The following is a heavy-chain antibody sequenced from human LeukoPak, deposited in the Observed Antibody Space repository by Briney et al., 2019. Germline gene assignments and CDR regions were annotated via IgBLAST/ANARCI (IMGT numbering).Heavy chain of an antibody. CDR3: AKHADIVATMRYYFDY. Sequence: QAGGSLRLSCAASGFTFSSYAMSWVRQAPGKGLEWVSAISGSGGSTYYADSVKGRFTISRDNSKNTLYLQMNSLRAEDTAVYYCAKHADIVATMRYYFDYWGQGTLVTVSS. CDR2: ISGSGGST. J-gene: IGHJ4*02. D-gene: IGHD5-12*01. V-gene: IGHV3-23*01. CDR1: GFTFSSYA.